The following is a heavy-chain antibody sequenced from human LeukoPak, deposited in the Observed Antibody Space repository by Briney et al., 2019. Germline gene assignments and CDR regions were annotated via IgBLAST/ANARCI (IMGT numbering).Heavy chain of an antibody. V-gene: IGHV3-7*03. J-gene: IGHJ4*02. CDR2: IKQDGSQT. Sequence: GGSLRLSCAASGFTFSSYGMHWVRQAPGKGPEWVAIIKQDGSQTHYVDFVKGRFTISRDNDKSSLFLQMNSLRDEDTAVYYCARGQGWLSDSWGQGIQVTVTS. CDR3: ARGQGWLSDS. D-gene: IGHD3-9*01. CDR1: GFTFSSYG.